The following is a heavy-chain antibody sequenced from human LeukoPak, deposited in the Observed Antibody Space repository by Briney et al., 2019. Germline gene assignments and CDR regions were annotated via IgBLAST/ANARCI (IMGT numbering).Heavy chain of an antibody. Sequence: PGGSLRLSCAAAGFSFSSYAMSWVRQAPGKGLVWVSAISSSGDSTYYADSVKGRFTISRDNSKNTLYLQMNSLRAEDTAVYYCARTTYYYGSGSYASRDYWGQGTLVTVSS. CDR2: ISSSGDST. CDR1: GFSFSSYA. D-gene: IGHD3-10*01. V-gene: IGHV3-23*01. J-gene: IGHJ4*02. CDR3: ARTTYYYGSGSYASRDY.